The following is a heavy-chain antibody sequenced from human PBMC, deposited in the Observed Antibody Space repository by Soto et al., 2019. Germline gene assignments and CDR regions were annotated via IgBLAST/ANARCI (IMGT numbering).Heavy chain of an antibody. J-gene: IGHJ4*02. Sequence: PGGSLRLSCAASGFTFSSYEMNWVRQAPGKGLEWVSYISSSGSTIYYADSVKGRFTISRDNAKNSLYLQMNSLRAEDTAVYYCARGEYYDILSGYLPPPGATDYWGQGTLVTVSS. D-gene: IGHD3-9*01. V-gene: IGHV3-48*03. CDR1: GFTFSSYE. CDR2: ISSSGSTI. CDR3: ARGEYYDILSGYLPPPGATDY.